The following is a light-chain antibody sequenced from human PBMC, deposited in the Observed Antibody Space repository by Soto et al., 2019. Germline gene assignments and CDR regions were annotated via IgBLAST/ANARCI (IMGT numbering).Light chain of an antibody. CDR2: EVS. J-gene: IGLJ1*01. CDR3: SSYAGSSTYV. Sequence: QSVLAQPASVSGSPGQSITISCTGTSSDVGSYNLVSWYQQHPGKAPKLMIYEVSKRPSGVSNRFSGSKSGNTASLTISGLRAEDEVDYYCSSYAGSSTYVSEPGTKVTV. CDR1: SSDVGSYNL. V-gene: IGLV2-23*02.